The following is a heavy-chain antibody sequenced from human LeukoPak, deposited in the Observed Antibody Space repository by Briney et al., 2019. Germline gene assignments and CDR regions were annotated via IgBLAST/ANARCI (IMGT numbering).Heavy chain of an antibody. CDR1: GGSISSGGYY. J-gene: IGHJ4*02. D-gene: IGHD3-22*01. Sequence: SETLSLTCTVSGGSISSGGYYWSWIRQPPGKGLEWIGYIYHSGSTYYNPSLKSRVTISVDRSKNLFSLKLTSMTAADTAVYFCARSAYFFESSAYSVTIDFWGRGTLVSVSS. V-gene: IGHV4-30-2*01. CDR3: ARSAYFFESSAYSVTIDF. CDR2: IYHSGST.